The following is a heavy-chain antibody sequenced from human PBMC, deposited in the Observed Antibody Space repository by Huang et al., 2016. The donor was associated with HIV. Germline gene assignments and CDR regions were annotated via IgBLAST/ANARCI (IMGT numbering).Heavy chain of an antibody. CDR2: MNPKTGNT. Sequence: QVHLVQSGAEVKKPGASVKVSCKASGYTFTNYDINWVRQAPGRGLEWMGWMNPKTGNTGFAQSVQGRVTMTRKTSITTAYMELTSLTSEDTAVYYCARSAYGDLDYWGRGTLVIVSS. D-gene: IGHD4-17*01. V-gene: IGHV1-8*02. J-gene: IGHJ4*02. CDR1: GYTFTNYD. CDR3: ARSAYGDLDY.